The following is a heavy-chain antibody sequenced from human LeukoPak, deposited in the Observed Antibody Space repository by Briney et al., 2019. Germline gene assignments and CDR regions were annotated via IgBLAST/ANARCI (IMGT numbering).Heavy chain of an antibody. Sequence: PSETLSLTCAVSGGSINDSNWWSWVRQPPGKGLEWIGEIYHSGSTNYNPSLKSRVTISVDKTKNQFSLKLNSVTAADTAVYYCARTIQLWAYFDYWGQGTLVAVSS. CDR3: ARTIQLWAYFDY. CDR2: IYHSGST. D-gene: IGHD5-18*01. V-gene: IGHV4-4*02. CDR1: GGSINDSNW. J-gene: IGHJ4*02.